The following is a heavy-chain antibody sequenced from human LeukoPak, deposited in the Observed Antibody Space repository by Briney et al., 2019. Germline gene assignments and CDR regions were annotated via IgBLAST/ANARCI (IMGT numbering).Heavy chain of an antibody. CDR1: GFTFSSYA. V-gene: IGHV3-23*01. J-gene: IGHJ1*01. CDR3: ARPRIQLWYGEYFQH. CDR2: ISGSGGTT. Sequence: GGSLRLSCTASGFTFSSYAMSWVRQAPGKGPEWVSTISGSGGTTYYADSVKGRFTISRDNSRNTEYLQMNSLRAEDTAVYYCARPRIQLWYGEYFQHWGQGTLVTVSS. D-gene: IGHD5-18*01.